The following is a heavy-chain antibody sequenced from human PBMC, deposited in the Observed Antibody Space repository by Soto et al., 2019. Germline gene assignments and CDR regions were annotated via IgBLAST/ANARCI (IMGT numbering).Heavy chain of an antibody. D-gene: IGHD3-10*01. CDR3: ARVSGIILPNY. J-gene: IGHJ4*02. Sequence: EVQLLESGGDLVQPGGSLRLSCVASGFAFSSFDLSWVRQAPGKELEWVSGLSSSGGTTYYADSVKGRFTVSRDNSKNTLYLQMDSLRLDDTGVYYCARVSGIILPNYWGQGTRVTVSS. V-gene: IGHV3-23*01. CDR2: LSSSGGTT. CDR1: GFAFSSFD.